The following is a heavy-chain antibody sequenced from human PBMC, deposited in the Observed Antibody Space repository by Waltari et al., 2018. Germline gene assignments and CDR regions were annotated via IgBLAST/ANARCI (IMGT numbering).Heavy chain of an antibody. CDR2: IRNIGDST. CDR1: GFTFSSYA. V-gene: IGHV3-23*01. Sequence: ELQLLESGGGLVQSGGSLRLSCAASGFTFSSYAMSWVRQAPGKGLEWVSGIRNIGDSTDYADSVQGRFTISRDNSKNTLYLYMNSLRAEDTAVYYCARLYYTADYWGQGTLVTVSS. D-gene: IGHD3-22*01. J-gene: IGHJ4*02. CDR3: ARLYYTADY.